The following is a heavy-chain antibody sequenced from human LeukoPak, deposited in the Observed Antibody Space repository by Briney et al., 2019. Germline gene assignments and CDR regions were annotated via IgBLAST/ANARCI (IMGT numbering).Heavy chain of an antibody. CDR2: TYYRSKWYN. J-gene: IGHJ4*02. CDR1: GDSVSSNSAA. V-gene: IGHV6-1*01. Sequence: SQTLSLTCAISGDSVSSNSAAWNWIRQSPSRGLEWLGRTYYRSKWYNDYAVSVKSRITINPDTSKNQFSLKLSSVTAADTAVYYCARGGGFKTYYFDYWGQGTLVTVSS. CDR3: ARGGGFKTYYFDY. D-gene: IGHD5-24*01.